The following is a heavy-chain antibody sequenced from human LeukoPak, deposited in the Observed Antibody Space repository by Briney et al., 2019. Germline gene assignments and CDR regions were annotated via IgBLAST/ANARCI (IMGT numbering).Heavy chain of an antibody. V-gene: IGHV3-49*03. J-gene: IGHJ6*03. D-gene: IGHD4-17*01. Sequence: GGSLRLSCTGSGFTFGDYAMSWFRQAPGKGLEWVGFIRSKAYGGTTEYAASVKGRFTISRDDSKSIAYLQMNSLKTEDTAVYYCTRGTYGDYLYYYYMDVWGKGTTVTVSS. CDR1: GFTFGDYA. CDR3: TRGTYGDYLYYYYMDV. CDR2: IRSKAYGGTT.